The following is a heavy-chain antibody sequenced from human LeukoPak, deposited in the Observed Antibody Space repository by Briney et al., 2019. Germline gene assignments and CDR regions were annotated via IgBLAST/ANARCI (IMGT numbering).Heavy chain of an antibody. D-gene: IGHD3-10*01. CDR2: INPNSGGT. V-gene: IGHV1-2*02. CDR3: AREGSQTPRGGAYYYGSGSDYKPRNWFDP. Sequence: ASVKVSCTASGYTFTGYYMHWVRQAPGQGLEWMGWINPNSGGTNYAQKFQGRVTMTRATAISTAYMELSRRGSDDTAVYYCAREGSQTPRGGAYYYGSGSDYKPRNWFDPWGQGTLVTVSS. CDR1: GYTFTGYY. J-gene: IGHJ5*02.